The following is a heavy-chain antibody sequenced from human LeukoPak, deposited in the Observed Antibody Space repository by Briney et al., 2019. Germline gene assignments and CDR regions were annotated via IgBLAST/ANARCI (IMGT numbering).Heavy chain of an antibody. V-gene: IGHV4-39*01. CDR3: ARRSFERITMVRGVIIKVGLAYFDY. D-gene: IGHD3-10*01. CDR1: GGSISSSSYY. CDR2: FYYSGST. J-gene: IGHJ4*02. Sequence: SETLSLTCTVPGGSISSSSYYWGWIRQPPGKGLEWIGSFYYSGSTYYNPSLKSRVTISVDTSKNQLSLKLSSVTAADRAVYYCARRSFERITMVRGVIIKVGLAYFDYWGQGTLVTVSS.